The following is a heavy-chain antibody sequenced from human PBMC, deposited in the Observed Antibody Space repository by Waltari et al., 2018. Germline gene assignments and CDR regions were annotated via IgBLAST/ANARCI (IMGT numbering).Heavy chain of an antibody. CDR3: ARGVGGISYYFDY. CDR2: TYYRSKWYD. Sequence: QVQLQQSGPGLVRPSPTLSLTCDISGDSLSRDSVPWNWIRQSPSRGLEWLGRTYYRSKWYDYYGDAVRGRIAMNPDTSKNQFSLHLHSVTPEDTAVYYCARGVGGISYYFDYWGQGTLVTVSS. J-gene: IGHJ4*02. V-gene: IGHV6-1*01. CDR1: GDSLSRDSVP. D-gene: IGHD6-19*01.